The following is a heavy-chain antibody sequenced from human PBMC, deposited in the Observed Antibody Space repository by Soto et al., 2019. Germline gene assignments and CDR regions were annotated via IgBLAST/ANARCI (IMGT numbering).Heavy chain of an antibody. CDR3: ARDGVAAGNINFDF. CDR1: AYTFTNSA. Sequence: XSVEAFCKAPAYTFTNSAMHWVRQVPGQSLEWMGWISGGNGNTKYSPKLQDRVTITRDTSASTAYMQLCSLRYEDTALYYCARDGVAAGNINFDFWGQGSLVTFS. V-gene: IGHV1-3*01. J-gene: IGHJ4*01. D-gene: IGHD5-12*01. CDR2: ISGGNGNT.